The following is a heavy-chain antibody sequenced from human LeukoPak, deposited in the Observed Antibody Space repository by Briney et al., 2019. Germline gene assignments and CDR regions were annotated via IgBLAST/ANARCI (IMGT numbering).Heavy chain of an antibody. J-gene: IGHJ3*02. V-gene: IGHV1-3*03. CDR3: ARDGGYYYDSSGYFTAFDI. Sequence: ASVKVSCKASGYTFTSYAMHWVRQAPGQRLEWMGWINAGNGNTKYSQEFQGRVTITRDTSASTAYMELSSLRSEDMAVYYCARDGGYYYDSSGYFTAFDIWGQGTMVTVSS. CDR2: INAGNGNT. CDR1: GYTFTSYA. D-gene: IGHD3-22*01.